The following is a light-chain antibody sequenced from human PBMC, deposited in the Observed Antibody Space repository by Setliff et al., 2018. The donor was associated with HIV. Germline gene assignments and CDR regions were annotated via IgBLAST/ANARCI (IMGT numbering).Light chain of an antibody. Sequence: QTVVTQEPSFSVSPGGTVTLTCGLSSGSVSTNHYPSWYQQTPGQAPRTLIYNTNIRSSGVPDRFSGSILGNKAALTITGAQADDECDYYCVLCTSSGIYVFGTGTKVTVL. V-gene: IGLV8-61*01. CDR2: NTN. CDR3: VLCTSSGIYV. J-gene: IGLJ1*01. CDR1: SGSVSTNHY.